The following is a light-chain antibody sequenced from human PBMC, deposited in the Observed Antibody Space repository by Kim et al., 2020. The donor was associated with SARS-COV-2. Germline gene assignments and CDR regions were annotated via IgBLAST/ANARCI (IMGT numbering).Light chain of an antibody. CDR2: GKN. J-gene: IGLJ2*01. CDR1: SLRSDY. Sequence: AWGQTGRITCQGDSLRSDYASWYQQKPGQAPVLVIYGKNNRTSGIPDRFSGSSSGNTASLTITGAQAEDEADYYCNSRDSSGNHVVFGGGTQLTVL. CDR3: NSRDSSGNHVV. V-gene: IGLV3-19*01.